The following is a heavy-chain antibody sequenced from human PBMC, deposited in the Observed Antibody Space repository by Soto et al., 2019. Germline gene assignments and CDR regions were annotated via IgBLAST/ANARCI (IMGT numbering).Heavy chain of an antibody. CDR3: AKDIVGYCSGGSCYSIGNAFDI. V-gene: IGHV3-43*01. J-gene: IGHJ3*02. D-gene: IGHD2-15*01. CDR2: ISWDGGST. CDR1: GFTFDDYT. Sequence: GGSLRLSCAASGFTFDDYTMHWVRQAPGKGLEWVSLISWDGGSTYYADSVKGRFTISRDNSKNSLYLQMNSLRTEDTALYYCAKDIVGYCSGGSCYSIGNAFDIWGQGTMVTVS.